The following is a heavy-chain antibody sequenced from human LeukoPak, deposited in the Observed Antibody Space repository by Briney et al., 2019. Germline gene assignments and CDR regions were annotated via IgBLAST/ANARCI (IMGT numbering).Heavy chain of an antibody. D-gene: IGHD3-10*02. V-gene: IGHV4-34*01. J-gene: IGHJ4*02. CDR3: AGGLYVRRY. CDR1: GGSFSGYS. CDR2: INHSGST. Sequence: SETLSLTCAVYGGSFSGYSWTWIRQPPGKGLEWIGEINHSGSTNYNPSLKSRVTMSLDTSKNQFSLNLNSVTAADTAVYYCAGGLYVRRYWGQGTLVTVSS.